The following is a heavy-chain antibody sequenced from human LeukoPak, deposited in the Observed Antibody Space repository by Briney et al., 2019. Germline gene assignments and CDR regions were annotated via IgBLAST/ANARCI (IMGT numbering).Heavy chain of an antibody. V-gene: IGHV4-61*01. J-gene: IGHJ4*02. Sequence: SETLSLTCTVSGGSVSSASYYWTWIRQPPGKGLEWIGYIYASGNTYYNPSLKSRVTISVDTSKNQFSLKLSSVTAADTAVYHCASGGSYYYFDYWGQGTLVTVSS. CDR3: ASGGSYYYFDY. CDR2: IYASGNT. CDR1: GGSVSSASYY. D-gene: IGHD1-26*01.